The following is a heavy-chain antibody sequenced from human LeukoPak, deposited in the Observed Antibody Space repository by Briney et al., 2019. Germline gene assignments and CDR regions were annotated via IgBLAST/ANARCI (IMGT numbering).Heavy chain of an antibody. Sequence: SETLSLTCAVYGGSFSGYYWSWIRQPPGKGLEWIGEINHSGSTNYNPSLKSRVTISVDTSKNQFSLKLSSVTAADTAVYYCARGRVRIFGVATEADDAFDIWGQGTMVTVSS. CDR2: INHSGST. CDR3: ARGRVRIFGVATEADDAFDI. J-gene: IGHJ3*02. CDR1: GGSFSGYY. V-gene: IGHV4-34*01. D-gene: IGHD3-3*01.